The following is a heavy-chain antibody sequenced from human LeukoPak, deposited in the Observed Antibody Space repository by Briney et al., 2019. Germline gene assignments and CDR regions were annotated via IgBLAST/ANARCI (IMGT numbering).Heavy chain of an antibody. CDR3: SASAPTHSYF. CDR2: ISYDGSNK. D-gene: IGHD3-3*01. J-gene: IGHJ4*01. CDR1: GFNFNTSA. Sequence: GGSLRLSCAASGFNFNTSAMTWVRQAPGKGLEWVAVISYDGSNKYYADSVKGRFTISRDNSKNTLYLQMNSLRAEDTAVYYWSASAPTHSYF. V-gene: IGHV3-30*03.